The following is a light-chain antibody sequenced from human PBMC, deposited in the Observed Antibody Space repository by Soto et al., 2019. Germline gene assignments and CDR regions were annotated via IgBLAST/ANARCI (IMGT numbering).Light chain of an antibody. CDR1: SSNIGAGHD. CDR3: LSYDSDTSSPRYV. Sequence: QSVLTQPPSVSGAPGQRVTISCTGSSSNIGAGHDVHWYQQLPGTAPKLLIYGDSNRPSGVPDRFSGSKSGASASLAITGLQAEDEAEYHCLSYDSDTSSPRYVFGTGTKLTVL. J-gene: IGLJ1*01. CDR2: GDS. V-gene: IGLV1-40*01.